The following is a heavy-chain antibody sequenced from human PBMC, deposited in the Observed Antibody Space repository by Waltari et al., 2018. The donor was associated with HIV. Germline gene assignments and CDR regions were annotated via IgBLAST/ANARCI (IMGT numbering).Heavy chain of an antibody. CDR2: INHSGST. Sequence: QVQLQQWGAGLLKPSEPLSLTCAVYGGSFSGYYWSWIRQPPGKGLEWIGEINHSGSTNYNPSLKSRVTISVDTSKNQFSLKLSSVTAADTAVYYCARRRFHSKAAFDIWGQGTMVTVSS. D-gene: IGHD4-4*01. CDR1: GGSFSGYY. CDR3: ARRRFHSKAAFDI. J-gene: IGHJ3*02. V-gene: IGHV4-34*01.